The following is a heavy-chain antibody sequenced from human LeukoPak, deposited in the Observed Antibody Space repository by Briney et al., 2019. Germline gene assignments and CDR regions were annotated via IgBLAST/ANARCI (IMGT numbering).Heavy chain of an antibody. Sequence: SQTLSLTCTVSGGSISSGIYYWTWIRQPAGKGLEWIGRFYTSGNTKYNPSLKSRVTISVDTSKNQFSLKLSSVTAADTAVYYCARSRFPSWDYYFDYWGQGTLVTVSS. D-gene: IGHD1-26*01. V-gene: IGHV4-61*02. J-gene: IGHJ4*02. CDR1: GGSISSGIYY. CDR2: FYTSGNT. CDR3: ARSRFPSWDYYFDY.